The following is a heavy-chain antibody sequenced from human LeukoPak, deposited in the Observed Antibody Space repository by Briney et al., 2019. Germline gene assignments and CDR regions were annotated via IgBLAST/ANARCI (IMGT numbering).Heavy chain of an antibody. CDR1: GFTFSTYS. V-gene: IGHV3-48*01. Sequence: PGGSLRLSCAASGFTFSTYSMNWVRQAPGKGLGWVSYISSSGSTIYYADSVKGRFTISRDNAKNSLYLQMNSLRAEDTAVYYCARQDNSGYFDYWGQGTLVTVSS. D-gene: IGHD3-22*01. CDR2: ISSSGSTI. J-gene: IGHJ4*02. CDR3: ARQDNSGYFDY.